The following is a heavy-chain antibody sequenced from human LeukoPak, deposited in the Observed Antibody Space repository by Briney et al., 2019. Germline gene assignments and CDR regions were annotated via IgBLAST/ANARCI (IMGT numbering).Heavy chain of an antibody. CDR1: GFTFSNYA. CDR3: ARQLGYCSDGSCYFDS. J-gene: IGHJ4*02. V-gene: IGHV3-23*01. D-gene: IGHD2-15*01. CDR2: ISGSGGST. Sequence: GGSLRLSCAASGFTFSNYAMSWVRQAPGRGLEWVSAISGSGGSTYYADSVKGRFTSSRDNSQNTLHLQMNSLRAEDTAVYHCARQLGYCSDGSCYFDSWGQGTLVTVSS.